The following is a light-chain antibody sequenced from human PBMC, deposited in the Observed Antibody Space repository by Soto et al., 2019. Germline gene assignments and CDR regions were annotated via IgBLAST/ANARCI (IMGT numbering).Light chain of an antibody. CDR2: DVS. J-gene: IGLJ2*01. V-gene: IGLV2-11*01. CDR1: SSDVGRYNY. CDR3: CSYAGSYWV. Sequence: QSVLTQPRSVSGSPGQSVTISCTGTSSDVGRYNYVSWYQQHPGKAPKLMIYDVSKRPSGVPDRFSGSKPGNTASLTISGLQAEDEADYYCCSYAGSYWVFGGGTKVTV.